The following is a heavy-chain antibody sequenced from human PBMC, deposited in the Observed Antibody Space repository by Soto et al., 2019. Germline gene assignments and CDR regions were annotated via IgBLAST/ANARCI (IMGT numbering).Heavy chain of an antibody. CDR1: GGSISSYY. CDR2: IYYSGST. CDR3: ARGRRGNWNDAPPYY. D-gene: IGHD1-20*01. J-gene: IGHJ4*02. Sequence: PSETLSLTCTVSGGSISSYYWSWIRQPPGKGLEWIGYIYYSGSTNYNPSLKSRVTISVDTSKNQFSLKLSSVTAADTAVYYCARGRRGNWNDAPPYYWGQRTLVTVSS. V-gene: IGHV4-59*01.